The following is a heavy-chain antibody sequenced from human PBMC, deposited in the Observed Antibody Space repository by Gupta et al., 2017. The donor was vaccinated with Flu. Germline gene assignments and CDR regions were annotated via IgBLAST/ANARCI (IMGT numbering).Heavy chain of an antibody. Sequence: QVQLVQSGAEVKKPGSSVKVSCKASGDTFTDFGLVWVRQAPGQGLEWMGGITPLSATPNYAQNFRGRLTISADKSTTTIYLEVSSLRSEDAAVYYCARETFNTGYSKFDTWGQGTLVTVSS. CDR2: ITPLSATP. CDR1: GDTFTDFG. D-gene: IGHD2-15*01. J-gene: IGHJ5*02. CDR3: ARETFNTGYSKFDT. V-gene: IGHV1-69*06.